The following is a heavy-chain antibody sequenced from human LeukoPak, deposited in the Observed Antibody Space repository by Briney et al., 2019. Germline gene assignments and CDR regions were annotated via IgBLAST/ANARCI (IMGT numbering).Heavy chain of an antibody. CDR3: AKYGSVGAVRYFDS. J-gene: IGHJ4*02. CDR1: GFTFSSHA. Sequence: PGGSLRLSCAASGFTFSSHAMNWVRQAPGKGLQWVSTIGSGSDTHYADSVKGRFTISRDNSKNTLYLQMNSLRAEDTALYYCAKYGSVGAVRYFDSWGQGTLVTVSS. CDR2: IGSGSDT. V-gene: IGHV3-23*01. D-gene: IGHD4/OR15-4a*01.